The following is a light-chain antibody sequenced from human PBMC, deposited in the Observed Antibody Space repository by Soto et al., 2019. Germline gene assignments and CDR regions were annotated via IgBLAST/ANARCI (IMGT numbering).Light chain of an antibody. CDR1: SSDVGAYNY. CDR2: DVT. V-gene: IGLV2-14*01. Sequence: QSALTQPASVSGSPGPSITISCTGTSSDVGAYNYVSWYQQHPGKAPKLMIYDVTNRPSGVSNRFSGSKSGNTASLTISGLQAEDEADYYCSSYTSSSTGVFGGGTKLTVL. CDR3: SSYTSSSTGV. J-gene: IGLJ2*01.